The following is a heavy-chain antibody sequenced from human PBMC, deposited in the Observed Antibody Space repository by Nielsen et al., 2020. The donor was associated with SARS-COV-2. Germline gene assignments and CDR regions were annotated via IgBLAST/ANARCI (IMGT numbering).Heavy chain of an antibody. CDR2: ISLSSSYI. Sequence: SCKAFGYIFSSYGISWVRQAPGKGLEWVSSISLSSSYIEYADAVKGRFTISRDNSKNTVYLQMNSLRVDDSAVYYCAKDQSHTSSWYWGYFDSWGQGTLVSVSS. D-gene: IGHD6-13*01. CDR3: AKDQSHTSSWYWGYFDS. J-gene: IGHJ4*02. V-gene: IGHV3-21*01. CDR1: GYIFSSYG.